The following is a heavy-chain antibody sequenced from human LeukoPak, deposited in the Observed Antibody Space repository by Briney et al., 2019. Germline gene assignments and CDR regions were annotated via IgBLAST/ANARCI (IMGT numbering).Heavy chain of an antibody. CDR1: GYTFTGYY. CDR3: ARDRGISYEKPLNWFAP. CDR2: INPNSGGT. D-gene: IGHD2-21*01. V-gene: IGHV1-2*02. J-gene: IGHJ5*02. Sequence: GALVKVSCKASGYTFTGYYMHWVRQAPGQGLKWMGWINPNSGGTNYAQKFQGRVTMTRDTSISTAYMELSRLRSDDTAVYYCARDRGISYEKPLNWFAPWGKGTLVTVSS.